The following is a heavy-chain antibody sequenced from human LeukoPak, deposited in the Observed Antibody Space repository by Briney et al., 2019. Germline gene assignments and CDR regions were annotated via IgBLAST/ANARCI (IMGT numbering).Heavy chain of an antibody. J-gene: IGHJ4*02. V-gene: IGHV3-53*01. D-gene: IGHD3-22*01. CDR2: IYSGSST. Sequence: GGSLSLSCAASGFTISSNYMSCVRQAPGKGLEWGSVIYSGSSTYYSDSVKRRFTIFRAYSNKILYLQMNSLRVEDTAVQHCARGRKYYYDSSGYYYGYYFDYWGQGTLVTVSS. CDR3: ARGRKYYYDSSGYYYGYYFDY. CDR1: GFTISSNY.